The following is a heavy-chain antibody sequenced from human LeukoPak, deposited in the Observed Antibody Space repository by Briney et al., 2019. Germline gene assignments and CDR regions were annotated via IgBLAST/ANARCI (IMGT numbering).Heavy chain of an antibody. V-gene: IGHV4-59*01. CDR3: ARGSTSHSSSWYEGTYYFDY. J-gene: IGHJ4*02. CDR2: IHYSGST. Sequence: SETLSLTCTVSGGSISSYYWSWIRQPPGKGLEWIGYIHYSGSTNYNPSLKSRVTISVDTSKIQFSLKLSSVTAADTAVYYCARGSTSHSSSWYEGTYYFDYWGQGTLVTVSS. CDR1: GGSISSYY. D-gene: IGHD6-13*01.